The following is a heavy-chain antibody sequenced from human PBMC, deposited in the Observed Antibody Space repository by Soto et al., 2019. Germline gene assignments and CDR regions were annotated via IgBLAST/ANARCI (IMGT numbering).Heavy chain of an antibody. CDR1: GYTFTSYG. J-gene: IGHJ5*02. D-gene: IGHD6-13*01. CDR2: INAANGDT. V-gene: IGHV1-3*01. Sequence: ASVKVSCKASGYTFTSYGIHWVRQAPGQRLEWMGWINAANGDTKYSPKFQGRVTITRDTSASTAYMELSSLRSEDTAVYYCVRRHVSATGIDWFDPWGQGTLVTISS. CDR3: VRRHVSATGIDWFDP.